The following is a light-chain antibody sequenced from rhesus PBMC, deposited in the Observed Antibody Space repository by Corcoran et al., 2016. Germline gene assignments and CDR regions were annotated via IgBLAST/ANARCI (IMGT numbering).Light chain of an antibody. Sequence: QSVLTQPPSASEAARKSVTISCSGSSSNIGSNSVSWYQQLPGTAPKLLIYYNAQRASGVSDRFSGSKSGTSASLAISGLQTEDEADYYCAAWDDSLSGYIFGAGTRLTVL. CDR2: YNA. CDR1: SSNIGSNS. V-gene: IGLV1-60*01. J-gene: IGLJ1*01. CDR3: AAWDDSLSGYI.